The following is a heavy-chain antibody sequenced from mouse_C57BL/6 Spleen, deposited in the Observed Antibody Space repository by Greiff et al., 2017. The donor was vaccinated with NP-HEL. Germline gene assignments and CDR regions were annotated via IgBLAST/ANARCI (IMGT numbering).Heavy chain of an antibody. CDR3: ARDEGYDYDEDACPSFAY. D-gene: IGHD2-4*01. CDR2: ISDGGSYT. CDR1: GFTFSSYA. J-gene: IGHJ3*01. V-gene: IGHV5-4*01. Sequence: EVMLVESGGGLVKPGGSLKLSCAASGFTFSSYAMSWVRQTPEKWLEWVATISDGGSYTYYPDNVKGRFTISRDNAKNNLYLQMSHRKSEATAMYYCARDEGYDYDEDACPSFAYWGQGTLVTVSA.